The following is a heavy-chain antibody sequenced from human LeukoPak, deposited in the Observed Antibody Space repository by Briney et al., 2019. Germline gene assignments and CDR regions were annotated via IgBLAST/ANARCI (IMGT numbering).Heavy chain of an antibody. CDR1: GFTFSSYA. J-gene: IGHJ4*02. D-gene: IGHD4-17*01. V-gene: IGHV3-23*01. Sequence: GGSLRLSCAASGFTFSSYAMSWVRQAPGKGLEWVSTISGSGGSTYYADSVKGRFTISRDNSKNTLYLQMNSLKAGDTAVYYCARHVYGEYGPGDYWGQGILVTVSS. CDR2: ISGSGGST. CDR3: ARHVYGEYGPGDY.